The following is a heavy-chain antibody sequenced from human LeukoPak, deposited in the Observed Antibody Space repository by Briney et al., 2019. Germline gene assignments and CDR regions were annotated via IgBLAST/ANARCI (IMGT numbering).Heavy chain of an antibody. D-gene: IGHD3-22*01. Sequence: ASVKVSCKASGYTFTGYYMHWVRQAPGQGLEWMGWINPNSGGTNYAQKFQGRVTMTRDTSISTAYMELSRLRSDDTAVYYCARDLRDNRGNSGITMIVVGAFDIWGQGAMVTVSS. CDR1: GYTFTGYY. CDR3: ARDLRDNRGNSGITMIVVGAFDI. CDR2: INPNSGGT. J-gene: IGHJ3*02. V-gene: IGHV1-2*02.